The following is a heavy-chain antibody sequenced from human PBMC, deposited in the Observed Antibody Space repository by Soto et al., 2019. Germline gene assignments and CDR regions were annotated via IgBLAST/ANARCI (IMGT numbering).Heavy chain of an antibody. V-gene: IGHV3-33*06. CDR2: IWYDGSNK. D-gene: IGHD6-19*01. J-gene: IGHJ6*02. CDR3: AKFPPSSGWSTHYYYGMDV. CDR1: GFTFSSYG. Sequence: GGSLRLSCAASGFTFSSYGMHWVRQAPGKGLEWVAVIWYDGSNKYYADSVKGRFTISRDNSKNTLYLQMNSLRAEDTAVYYCAKFPPSSGWSTHYYYGMDVWGQGTTVTVSS.